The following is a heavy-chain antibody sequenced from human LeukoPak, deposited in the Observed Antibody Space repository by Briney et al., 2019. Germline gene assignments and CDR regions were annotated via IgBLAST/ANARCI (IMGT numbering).Heavy chain of an antibody. CDR2: IYTSGST. V-gene: IGHV4-4*07. D-gene: IGHD6-19*01. J-gene: IGHJ2*01. CDR3: ARDHQSSGWSYWYFDL. CDR1: DGSISSYY. Sequence: SETLSLTCTVSDGSISSYYWSWIRQPAGKGLEWIGRIYTSGSTNYNPPLKSRVTMSVDTSKNQFSLKLSSVTAADTAVYYCARDHQSSGWSYWYFDLWGRGTLVTVSS.